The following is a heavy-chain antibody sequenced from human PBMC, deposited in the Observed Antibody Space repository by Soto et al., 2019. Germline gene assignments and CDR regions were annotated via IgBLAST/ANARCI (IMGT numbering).Heavy chain of an antibody. D-gene: IGHD6-13*01. V-gene: IGHV1-18*01. J-gene: IGHJ4*02. CDR3: ARGTVPRGIWYIYYFDY. Sequence: GASVKVSCKASGYTFTSYGISWVRQAPGQGLEWMGWISAYNGNTNYAQKLQGRVTMTTDTSTSTAYMELRSLRSDDTAVYYCARGTVPRGIWYIYYFDYWGQGTLVTVSS. CDR1: GYTFTSYG. CDR2: ISAYNGNT.